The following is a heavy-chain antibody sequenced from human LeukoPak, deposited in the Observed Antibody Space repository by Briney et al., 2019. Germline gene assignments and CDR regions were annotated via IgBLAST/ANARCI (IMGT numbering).Heavy chain of an antibody. CDR2: TRYDGSNK. CDR1: GFTFSSYG. Sequence: GGSLRLSCAASGFTFSSYGMHWVRQAPGKGLEWVAFTRYDGSNKYYADTVKGRFTISRDNSKNTLYLQMNSLRAEDTAVYYCAKAAMSWGGDNWFDPWGQGTLVTVSS. CDR3: AKAAMSWGGDNWFDP. V-gene: IGHV3-30*02. J-gene: IGHJ5*02. D-gene: IGHD3-16*01.